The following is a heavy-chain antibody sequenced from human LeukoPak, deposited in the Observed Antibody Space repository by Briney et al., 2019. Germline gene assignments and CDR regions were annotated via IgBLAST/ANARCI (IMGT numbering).Heavy chain of an antibody. Sequence: PSETLSLTCTVSGGSISSSSYYWGWIRQPPGRGREWSGRMYYRRGTYYNPSLESRVTISVDTSKNQFSLKLSSVTAADTAVYYCARTNSHYDFWSGSRWFDPWGQGTLVTVSS. V-gene: IGHV4-39*01. CDR3: ARTNSHYDFWSGSRWFDP. CDR2: MYYRRGT. CDR1: GGSISSSSYY. D-gene: IGHD3-3*01. J-gene: IGHJ5*02.